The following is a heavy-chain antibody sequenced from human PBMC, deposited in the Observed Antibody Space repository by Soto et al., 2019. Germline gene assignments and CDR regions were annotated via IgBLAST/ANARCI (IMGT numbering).Heavy chain of an antibody. CDR3: TRHDYGDYPESDY. J-gene: IGHJ4*02. Sequence: PGGSLRLSCAASGFTFSGSAMHWVRQASGKGLEWVGRIRSKANSYATAYAASVKGRFTISRDDSKNTPYLQMNSLKTEDTAVYYCTRHDYGDYPESDYWGQGTLVTVSS. CDR1: GFTFSGSA. CDR2: IRSKANSYAT. V-gene: IGHV3-73*01. D-gene: IGHD4-17*01.